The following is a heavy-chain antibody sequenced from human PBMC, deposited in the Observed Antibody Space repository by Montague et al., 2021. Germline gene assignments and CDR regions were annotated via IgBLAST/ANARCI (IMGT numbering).Heavy chain of an antibody. J-gene: IGHJ1*01. CDR1: GFTFSTYG. CDR2: ITHSSSSI. D-gene: IGHD6-19*01. Sequence: SLRLSCAASGFTFSTYGMNWVRQAPGKGLEWVSCITHSSSSIYYADSVKGRFTISRDNPKNSLYLQMNSLRDEGTAVYYCARDSFSSGWYSAEYFQHWGQGTLVTVSS. CDR3: ARDSFSSGWYSAEYFQH. V-gene: IGHV3-48*02.